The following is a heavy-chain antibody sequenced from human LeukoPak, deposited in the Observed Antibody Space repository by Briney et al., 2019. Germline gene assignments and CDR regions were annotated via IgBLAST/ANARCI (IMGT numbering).Heavy chain of an antibody. D-gene: IGHD3-3*01. J-gene: IGHJ4*02. CDR3: ARDRAWNYFDY. V-gene: IGHV3-30*03. CDR1: GFTFSRHG. Sequence: GGSLRLSCEPSGFTFSRHGMHWVWQAPGTGLEWVAIISNDGSRKYYAHSVEGRFTISRDNSKKTLYLQMDSLRAEDTAVYYCARDRAWNYFDYWGQGTLVTVSS. CDR2: ISNDGSRK.